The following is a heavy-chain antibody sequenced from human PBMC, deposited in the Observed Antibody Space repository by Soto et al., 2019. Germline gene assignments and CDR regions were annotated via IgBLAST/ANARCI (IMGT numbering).Heavy chain of an antibody. CDR1: GFTFSSYS. V-gene: IGHV3-48*01. J-gene: IGHJ4*02. D-gene: IGHD1-26*01. CDR2: ISSSSTI. Sequence: GGSLRLSCAASGFTFSSYSMNWVRQAPGKGLEWVSYISSSSTIYYADSVKGRFTISRDNAKNSLYLQMNSLRAEDTAVYYCAELYHGFDYWGQGTLVTVSS. CDR3: AELYHGFDY.